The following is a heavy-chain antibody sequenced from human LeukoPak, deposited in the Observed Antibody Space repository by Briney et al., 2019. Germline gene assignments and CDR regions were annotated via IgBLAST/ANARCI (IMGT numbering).Heavy chain of an antibody. CDR2: ISYDGSNK. CDR3: ARERGEHSSSWLLDY. V-gene: IGHV3-30*04. D-gene: IGHD6-13*01. Sequence: GGSLRLSCAASGFTFSSYAMHWVRQAPGKGLEWVAVISYDGSNKYYADSVKGRFTISRDNSKNTLYLQMNSLRAEDTAVYYCARERGEHSSSWLLDYWGQGTLVTVSS. J-gene: IGHJ4*02. CDR1: GFTFSSYA.